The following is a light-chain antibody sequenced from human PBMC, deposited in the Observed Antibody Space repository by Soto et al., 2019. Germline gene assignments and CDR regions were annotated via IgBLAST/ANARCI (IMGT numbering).Light chain of an antibody. CDR3: GSYTSRSTYV. J-gene: IGLJ1*01. CDR2: DVT. Sequence: QSALTQPASVSGSPGQSITISCSGTRGDVGGYNYVYWHQHHPGKAPKLLIYDVTNRPSGVSNRFSASKSGNTASLTISGLQPEDEADYYCGSYTSRSTYVFGTGTKVTV. V-gene: IGLV2-14*03. CDR1: RGDVGGYNY.